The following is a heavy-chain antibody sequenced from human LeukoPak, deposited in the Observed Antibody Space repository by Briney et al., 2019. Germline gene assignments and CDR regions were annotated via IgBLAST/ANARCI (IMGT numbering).Heavy chain of an antibody. CDR1: GFTFSSYE. V-gene: IGHV3-48*03. CDR2: ISSSGSTI. Sequence: PGGSLRLSCAASGFTFSSYEMNWVRQAPGKGLEWVSYISSSGSTIYYADSVKGRFTISRDNAKNSLYLQMNSLRVEDTAVYYCASVKTLCSGGSCYHDYWGQGTLVTVSS. D-gene: IGHD2-15*01. J-gene: IGHJ4*02. CDR3: ASVKTLCSGGSCYHDY.